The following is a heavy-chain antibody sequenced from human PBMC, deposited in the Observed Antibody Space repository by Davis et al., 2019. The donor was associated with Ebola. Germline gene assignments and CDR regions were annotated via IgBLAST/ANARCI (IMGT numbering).Heavy chain of an antibody. D-gene: IGHD3-22*01. Sequence: SETLSLTCSVSGGPISSGDYYWSWIRQPPGKGLEWIGYSCYSGSTYYNPSLKSRLTISVDTSKNQFSLKVRSVTAADTAVYFCARGPVGHYYDSSGYYSVPRYFDYWGQGTLVTVSS. CDR2: SCYSGST. V-gene: IGHV4-30-4*01. CDR1: GGPISSGDYY. J-gene: IGHJ4*02. CDR3: ARGPVGHYYDSSGYYSVPRYFDY.